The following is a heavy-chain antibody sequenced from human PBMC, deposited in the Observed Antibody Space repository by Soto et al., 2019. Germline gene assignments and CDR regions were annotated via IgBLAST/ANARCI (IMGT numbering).Heavy chain of an antibody. Sequence: GGSLRLSCAASGFTFSSYGMHWVRQAPGKGLEWVAVISHDGNNKYYADSVKGRFTISRDNSKNTLYLQMNSLRAEDTAVYYCAKEGYYYDSSGYPGRVFDIWGQGTMVTV. CDR3: AKEGYYYDSSGYPGRVFDI. D-gene: IGHD3-22*01. CDR2: ISHDGNNK. V-gene: IGHV3-30*18. CDR1: GFTFSSYG. J-gene: IGHJ3*02.